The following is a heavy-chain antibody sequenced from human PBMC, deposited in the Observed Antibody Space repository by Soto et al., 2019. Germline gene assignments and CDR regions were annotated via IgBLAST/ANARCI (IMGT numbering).Heavy chain of an antibody. CDR3: ARDISYSASH. J-gene: IGHJ4*02. CDR1: GFTFSNSW. CDR2: INSDGTTT. Sequence: GGSLRLSCTTSGFTFSNSWMHWVRQAPGKGLVWVSYINSDGTTTTYADSVGGRFTISRDNAKNTVYLQMNSLRAEDTAVYYCARDISYSASHWGQGTLVTVS. D-gene: IGHD1-26*01. V-gene: IGHV3-74*01.